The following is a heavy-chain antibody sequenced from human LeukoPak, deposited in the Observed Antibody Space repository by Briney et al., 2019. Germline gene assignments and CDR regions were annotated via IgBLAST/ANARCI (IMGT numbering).Heavy chain of an antibody. CDR1: GGSISSYY. CDR2: IYYSGST. Sequence: SGTLSLTCTVSGGSISSYYWSWIRQPPGKGLEWIGYIYYSGSTNYNPSLKSRVTISVDTSKNQFSLKLSSVTAADTAVYYCARAEKYYYDSSGVFDYWGQGTLVTVSS. D-gene: IGHD3-22*01. V-gene: IGHV4-59*01. CDR3: ARAEKYYYDSSGVFDY. J-gene: IGHJ4*02.